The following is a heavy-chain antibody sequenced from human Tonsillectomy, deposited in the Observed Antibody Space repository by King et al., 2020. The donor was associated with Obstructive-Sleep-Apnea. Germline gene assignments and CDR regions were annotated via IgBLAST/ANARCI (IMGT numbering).Heavy chain of an antibody. CDR3: AKDLSSGWYKGCDY. CDR2: ISWNSGSR. D-gene: IGHD6-19*01. J-gene: IGHJ4*02. Sequence: VQLVESGGGLRQPGRSLRLSCVASGFTFDDYAMHWVRQAPGKGLEWVSGISWNSGSRGHADSVKGRFTISRDNAKNSVFLQMNSLRVEDTAVYYCAKDLSSGWYKGCDYWGQGTLVTVSS. CDR1: GFTFDDYA. V-gene: IGHV3-9*01.